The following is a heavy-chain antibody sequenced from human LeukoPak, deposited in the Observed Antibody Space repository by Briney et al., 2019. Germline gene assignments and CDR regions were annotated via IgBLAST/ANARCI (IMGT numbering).Heavy chain of an antibody. J-gene: IGHJ4*01. D-gene: IGHD3-3*01. CDR2: IYYSGST. CDR3: AREESDFWSGSLDH. CDR1: GGSISSYY. V-gene: IGHV4-59*12. Sequence: PSETLSLTCTVSGGSISSYYWSWIRQPPGKGLEWIGYIYYSGSTNYNPSLKSRVTISVDTSKNQFSLKLSSVTAADTAVYYCAREESDFWSGSLDHWGHGTLVTVSS.